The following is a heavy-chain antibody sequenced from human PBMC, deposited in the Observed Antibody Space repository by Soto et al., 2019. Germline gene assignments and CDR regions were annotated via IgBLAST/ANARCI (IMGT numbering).Heavy chain of an antibody. J-gene: IGHJ5*02. CDR3: ATRITVFGLLIPPFDP. Sequence: SETQSLTCAVYGGSVNGYYWNWIRQPPGKGLEWIGEINHTGGTHYNPSLKGRVTMSVDTSKNQFSLRLSSVTAADTAIYYCATRITVFGLLIPPFDPWGQGTQVTVSS. V-gene: IGHV4-34*01. CDR1: GGSVNGYY. CDR2: INHTGGT. D-gene: IGHD3-3*01.